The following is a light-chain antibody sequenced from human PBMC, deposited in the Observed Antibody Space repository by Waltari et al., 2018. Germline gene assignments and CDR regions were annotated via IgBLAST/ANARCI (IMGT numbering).Light chain of an antibody. CDR2: YDN. CDR1: DVGSYS. Sequence: YVLTQPPSVSVAPGNTATITCGGDDVGSYSVHWYQKKPGQAPVLVSFYDNDRPSGIPERFSGSNSGNTATLTISRVEAGDEADYYCQVWETTRGHQGVFGPGTKVTVL. CDR3: QVWETTRGHQGV. J-gene: IGLJ1*01. V-gene: IGLV3-21*01.